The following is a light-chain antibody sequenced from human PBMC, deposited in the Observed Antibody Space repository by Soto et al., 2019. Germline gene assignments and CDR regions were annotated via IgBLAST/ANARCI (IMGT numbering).Light chain of an antibody. CDR3: QQYNNWPGT. J-gene: IGKJ1*01. Sequence: ESVLTQSTGTLSFSPGERATLSCRASQSVISTYLAWYQQKPGQAPRLLIYGASSRATGIPDRFSGSGSGTDFTLTISRLEPEDFAVYYCQQYNNWPGTFGQGTKVDIK. V-gene: IGKV3-20*01. CDR1: QSVISTY. CDR2: GAS.